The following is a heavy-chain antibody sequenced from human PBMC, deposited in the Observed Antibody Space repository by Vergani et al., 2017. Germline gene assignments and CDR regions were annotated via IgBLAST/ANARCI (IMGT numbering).Heavy chain of an antibody. CDR3: AREGYDFWSGYAAYYYYGMDV. D-gene: IGHD3-3*01. J-gene: IGHJ6*02. V-gene: IGHV4-4*08. CDR2: IYTSGST. CDR1: GGSISSYY. Sequence: QVQLQESGPGLVKPSETLSLTCTVSGGSISSYYWSWIRQPPGKGLEWIGYIYTSGSTNYNPSLKSRVTISVDTSKNQFSLKLSSVTAADTAVYYCAREGYDFWSGYAAYYYYGMDVWGQGTTVTVSS.